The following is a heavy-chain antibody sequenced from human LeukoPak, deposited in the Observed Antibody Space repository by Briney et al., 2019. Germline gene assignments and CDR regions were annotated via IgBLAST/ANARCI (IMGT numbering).Heavy chain of an antibody. CDR2: ISAYNGNT. CDR1: AYTFTIYG. J-gene: IGHJ4*02. D-gene: IGHD1-14*01. V-gene: IGHV1-18*01. CDR3: ARGGTTDWIHFDY. Sequence: GASVTVSFTSSAYTFTIYGISWVRQAPGQGLEWMGWISAYNGNTNYAQKLQGRVTMTTDTSTSTAYMELRSLRSDDTAVYYCARGGTTDWIHFDYWGQGTLVTVSS.